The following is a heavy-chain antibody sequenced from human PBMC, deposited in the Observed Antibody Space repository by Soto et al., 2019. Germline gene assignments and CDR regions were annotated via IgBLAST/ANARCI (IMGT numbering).Heavy chain of an antibody. V-gene: IGHV4-59*08. J-gene: IGHJ4*02. CDR2: IYYSGST. CDR3: ARHLGSGWYGFEY. Sequence: SETLSLTCTVSGGSISSYYWSWIRQPPGKGLEWIGYIYYSGSTNYNPSLKSRVTISVDTSKNQFSLKLSSVTAADTAVYYCARHLGSGWYGFEYWGQGTLVTLSS. D-gene: IGHD6-19*01. CDR1: GGSISSYY.